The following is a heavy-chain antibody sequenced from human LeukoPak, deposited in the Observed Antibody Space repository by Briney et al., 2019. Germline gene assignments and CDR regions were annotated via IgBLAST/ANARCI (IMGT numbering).Heavy chain of an antibody. Sequence: KPPETLSLTCAVYGELYSGHYWRWIRQPPGKGPEWIGEINHSGSTNYNPSLKSRVTISVDTSKNQFSLKLSSVTAADTAVYYCASPSIVATITRSYYFDFWGQGTLVSVSS. J-gene: IGHJ4*02. CDR2: INHSGST. CDR1: GELYSGHY. D-gene: IGHD5-12*01. CDR3: ASPSIVATITRSYYFDF. V-gene: IGHV4-34*01.